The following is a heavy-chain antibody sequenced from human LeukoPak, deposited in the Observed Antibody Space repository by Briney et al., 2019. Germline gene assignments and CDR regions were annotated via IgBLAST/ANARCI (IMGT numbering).Heavy chain of an antibody. CDR1: GGSISSYY. CDR2: IYYSGST. J-gene: IGHJ4*02. D-gene: IGHD1-26*01. Sequence: PSETLSLTCTVSGGSISSYYWSWIRQPPGKGLEWIGYIYYSGSTNYNPSLKSRVTISVDTSKNQFSLKLNSVTAADTAVYYCARSSYSGTYPGGYWGQGTLVTVSS. CDR3: ARSSYSGTYPGGY. V-gene: IGHV4-59*01.